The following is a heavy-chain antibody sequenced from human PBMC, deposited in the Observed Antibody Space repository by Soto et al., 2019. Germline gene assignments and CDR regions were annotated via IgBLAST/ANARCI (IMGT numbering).Heavy chain of an antibody. CDR1: GGTFSSYA. CDR3: ARDREEAYYYDSSGYYWVGYFYY. CDR2: IIPIFGTA. V-gene: IGHV1-69*01. Sequence: QVQLVQSGAEVKKPGSSVKVSCKASGGTFSSYAISWVRQAPGQGLEWMGGIIPIFGTANYAQKFQGRVTITADESTSTAHMELSSLRFEETAVYYCARDREEAYYYDSSGYYWVGYFYYWGQGTLGTVSS. J-gene: IGHJ4*02. D-gene: IGHD3-22*01.